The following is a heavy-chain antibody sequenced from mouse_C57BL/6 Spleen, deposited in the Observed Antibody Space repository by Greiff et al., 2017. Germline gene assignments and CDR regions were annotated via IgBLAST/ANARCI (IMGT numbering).Heavy chain of an antibody. J-gene: IGHJ4*01. V-gene: IGHV1-4*01. CDR2: INPSSGYT. CDR1: GYTFTSYT. CDR3: ARESIYYDYGEGAMDY. D-gene: IGHD2-4*01. Sequence: QVQLQQSGAELARPGASVKMSCKASGYTFTSYTMHWVKQRPGQGLEWIGYINPSSGYTKYNQKFKDKATLTADKSSSTAYMQLSSLTSEDSAVYYCARESIYYDYGEGAMDYWGQGTSVTVSS.